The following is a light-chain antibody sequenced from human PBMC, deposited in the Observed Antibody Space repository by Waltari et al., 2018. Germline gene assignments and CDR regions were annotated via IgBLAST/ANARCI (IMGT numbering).Light chain of an antibody. Sequence: QSALTQPASVAGSPGQSITISCHGTTSHVGSYNLLSWYQQHPGEVPKLIIYAGNKRPSGVSNRFSGSKSGNTASLTISGLQPEDEADYYCCSYGGASIRIFGGGTKVTVL. J-gene: IGLJ2*01. CDR2: AGN. CDR1: TSHVGSYNL. V-gene: IGLV2-23*01. CDR3: CSYGGASIRI.